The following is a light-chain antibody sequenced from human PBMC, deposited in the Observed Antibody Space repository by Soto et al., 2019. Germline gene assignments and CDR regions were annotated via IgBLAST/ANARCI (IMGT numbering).Light chain of an antibody. CDR1: QDISKS. CDR2: DAY. Sequence: DIQVTQSPSSLSASIGDRVTITCQASQDISKSLCRYQQRPGKAPELLIYDAYNLETGVPSRFSGSGSGTDFSLTITSLQPEDIATYYCQQYADLPITFGQGTRLEIK. CDR3: QQYADLPIT. J-gene: IGKJ5*01. V-gene: IGKV1-33*01.